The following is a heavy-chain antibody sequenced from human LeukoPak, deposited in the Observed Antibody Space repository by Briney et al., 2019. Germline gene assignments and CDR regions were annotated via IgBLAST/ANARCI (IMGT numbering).Heavy chain of an antibody. V-gene: IGHV3-30*02. Sequence: GGSLRLSCAASGFTFSSYSMNWVRQAPGKGLEWVAFIRYDGSNKYYADSVKGRFTISRDNSKNTLYLQMNSLRAEDTAVYYCAKEPRYSSSWRGDYYYMDVWGKGTTVTISS. CDR3: AKEPRYSSSWRGDYYYMDV. J-gene: IGHJ6*03. CDR1: GFTFSSYS. CDR2: IRYDGSNK. D-gene: IGHD6-13*01.